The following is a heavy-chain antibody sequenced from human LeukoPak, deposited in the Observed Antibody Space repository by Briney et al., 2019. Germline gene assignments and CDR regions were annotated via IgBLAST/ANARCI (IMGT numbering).Heavy chain of an antibody. D-gene: IGHD3-16*01. CDR3: ARVDYDYVLLTGAFDI. CDR2: IYYSGST. CDR1: GGSISTYY. Sequence: SETLSLTCSVSGGSISTYYWNWIRQPPGRGLEWIGYIYYSGSTNYNPSLKSRVTISVDTSKNQFSLKVSSVTAADTAVYYCARVDYDYVLLTGAFDIWGQGTMVTVSS. V-gene: IGHV4-59*01. J-gene: IGHJ3*02.